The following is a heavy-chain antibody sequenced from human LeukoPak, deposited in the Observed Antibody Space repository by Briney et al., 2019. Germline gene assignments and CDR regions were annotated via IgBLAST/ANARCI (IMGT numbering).Heavy chain of an antibody. Sequence: GGSLRLSCAASGFTFSTYWMTWVRQAPGKGLEWVANIKQDGSETYYVDSVKGRFTISRDNAKNSLYLQMSSLRAEDTAIYYCARGVPTGIDYFDYWGQGTLATVSS. CDR3: ARGVPTGIDYFDY. CDR2: IKQDGSET. V-gene: IGHV3-7*01. J-gene: IGHJ4*02. CDR1: GFTFSTYW. D-gene: IGHD1-1*01.